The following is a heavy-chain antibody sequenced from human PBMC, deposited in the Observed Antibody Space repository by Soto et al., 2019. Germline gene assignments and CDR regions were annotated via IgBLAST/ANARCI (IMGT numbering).Heavy chain of an antibody. CDR2: VSGSGGST. Sequence: EVQLLESGGGLVQPGGSLRLSCAASGFTFSSYAMSWVRQAPGKGLEWVSAVSGSGGSTYYADSVKGRFTISRDNSKNTLYLRMSSLRAEDTAVYYCAKGWAGYTPIDYWGQGTLVTVSS. CDR3: AKGWAGYTPIDY. D-gene: IGHD6-25*01. V-gene: IGHV3-23*01. J-gene: IGHJ4*02. CDR1: GFTFSSYA.